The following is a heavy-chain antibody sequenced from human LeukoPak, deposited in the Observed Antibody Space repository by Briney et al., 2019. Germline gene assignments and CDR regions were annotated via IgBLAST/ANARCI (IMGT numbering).Heavy chain of an antibody. CDR3: ARDGAGGSGSYYPLFDY. CDR2: ISAYNGNT. CDR1: GGTFSSYG. V-gene: IGHV1-18*01. J-gene: IGHJ4*02. Sequence: ASVKVSCKGSGGTFSSYGISWVRQAPGQGLEWMGWISAYNGNTNYAQKLQGRVTMTTDTSTSTAYIELRSLRSDDTAVYYCARDGAGGSGSYYPLFDYWGQGTLVTVSS. D-gene: IGHD1-26*01.